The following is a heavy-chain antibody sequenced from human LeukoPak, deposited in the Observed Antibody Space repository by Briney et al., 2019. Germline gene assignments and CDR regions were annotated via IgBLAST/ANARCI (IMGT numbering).Heavy chain of an antibody. CDR1: GYSISSGYY. J-gene: IGHJ4*02. Sequence: SETLSLTCAVSGYSISSGYYWGWIRRPPGKGLEWIGSIYHSGSTYYNPSLKSRVTVSVDTSKNQFSLKLSSVTAADTAVYYCAGESGIHTLAYWGQGTLVTVSS. CDR3: AGESGIHTLAY. V-gene: IGHV4-38-2*01. CDR2: IYHSGST.